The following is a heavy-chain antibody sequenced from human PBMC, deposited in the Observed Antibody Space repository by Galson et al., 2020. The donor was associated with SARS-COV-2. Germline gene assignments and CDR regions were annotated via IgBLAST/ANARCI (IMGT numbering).Heavy chain of an antibody. V-gene: IGHV3-48*01. CDR1: GFTLSRHT. CDR3: ARSSYVSGNDFFDF. D-gene: IGHD3-10*01. J-gene: IGHJ4*02. Sequence: GESLKISCAASGFTLSRHTMNWVRQAPGKGLEWVSYITSSSLSIYYADSVKGRFTISRDNAKNSLYLQLHSLRAEDTAVYYCARSSYVSGNDFFDFWGQGTLVTVSS. CDR2: ITSSSLSI.